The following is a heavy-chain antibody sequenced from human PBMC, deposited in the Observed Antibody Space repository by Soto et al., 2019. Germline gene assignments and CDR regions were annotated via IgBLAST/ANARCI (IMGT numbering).Heavy chain of an antibody. D-gene: IGHD3-10*01. Sequence: GGSLRLSCSASGFTFSSYGMHWVRQAPGKGLEWVAVISYDGSNKYYADSVKGRLTISRDNSKNTLYLQMNSLRAEDTAVYYCANDEDVLLWFGELLSLDYWGKGTLVTVSS. CDR3: ANDEDVLLWFGELLSLDY. J-gene: IGHJ4*02. CDR2: ISYDGSNK. V-gene: IGHV3-30*18. CDR1: GFTFSSYG.